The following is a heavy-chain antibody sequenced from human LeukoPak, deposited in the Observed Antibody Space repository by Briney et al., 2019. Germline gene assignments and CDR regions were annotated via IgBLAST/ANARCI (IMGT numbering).Heavy chain of an antibody. CDR2: IYSDGSAP. Sequence: GGSLRLSCAASGFTFNTAWMHWVRQVPGKGLVWVSRIYSDGSAPRYAEFVKGRFTTSRDNARSTLYLQMNSLTIEDTAVYYCATDSGHSFFYWGQGTKVTVSA. D-gene: IGHD3-10*01. J-gene: IGHJ3*01. V-gene: IGHV3-74*01. CDR3: ATDSGHSFFY. CDR1: GFTFNTAW.